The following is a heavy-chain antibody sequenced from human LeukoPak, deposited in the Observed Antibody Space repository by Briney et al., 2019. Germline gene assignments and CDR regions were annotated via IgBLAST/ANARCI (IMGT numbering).Heavy chain of an antibody. V-gene: IGHV3-53*01. D-gene: IGHD3-22*01. Sequence: GGSLRLSCAASGFTVSSNYMSWVRQAPGKGLEWVSVIYSGGSTYYADPVKGRFTISRDSSKNTLYLQMHSLRVEDTAVYYCARGLYYYDSSGYLYYWGQGTLVTVSS. CDR3: ARGLYYYDSSGYLYY. CDR2: IYSGGST. CDR1: GFTVSSNY. J-gene: IGHJ4*02.